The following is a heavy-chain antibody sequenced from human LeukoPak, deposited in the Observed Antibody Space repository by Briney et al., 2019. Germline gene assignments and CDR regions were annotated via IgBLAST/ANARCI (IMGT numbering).Heavy chain of an antibody. J-gene: IGHJ4*02. Sequence: SETLSLTCTVSGGSISSSSYYWGWIRQPPGKGLEWIGSIYYSGSTYYNPSLKSRVTISVDTSKNQFSLKLSSVTAADTAVYYCARRDGYNYYFDYGGQGTLVTVSS. CDR2: IYYSGST. CDR1: GGSISSSSYY. CDR3: ARRDGYNYYFDY. V-gene: IGHV4-39*01. D-gene: IGHD5-24*01.